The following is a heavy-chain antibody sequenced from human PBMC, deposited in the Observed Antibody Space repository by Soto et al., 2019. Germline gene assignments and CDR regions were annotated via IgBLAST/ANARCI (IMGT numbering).Heavy chain of an antibody. Sequence: ASVKVSCKVSGYTLTELSMHWVRQAPGKGLEWMGGFDPEDGETIYAQKFLGRVTMTEDTSTDTAYMELSSLRSEDTAVYYCATTAAPLRIAARRDWYFDLWGRGTLVTVSS. CDR3: ATTAAPLRIAARRDWYFDL. D-gene: IGHD6-6*01. CDR1: GYTLTELS. V-gene: IGHV1-24*01. CDR2: FDPEDGET. J-gene: IGHJ2*01.